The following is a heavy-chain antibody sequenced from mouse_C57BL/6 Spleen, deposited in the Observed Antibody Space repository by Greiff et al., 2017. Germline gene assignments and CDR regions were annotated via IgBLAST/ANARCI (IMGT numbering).Heavy chain of an antibody. CDR3: ARWSNWNCDY. CDR2: IDPEDGVT. Sequence: VQLQQSGAELVKPGASVKLSCTASGFNITDYYMHWVKQRTEQGLEWIGRIDPEDGVTKYAPKFQGKATITADTSSNTAYLQLSSLTSEDAAVYYCARWSNWNCDYWGQGTTLTVSS. J-gene: IGHJ2*01. V-gene: IGHV14-2*01. CDR1: GFNITDYY. D-gene: IGHD2-5*01.